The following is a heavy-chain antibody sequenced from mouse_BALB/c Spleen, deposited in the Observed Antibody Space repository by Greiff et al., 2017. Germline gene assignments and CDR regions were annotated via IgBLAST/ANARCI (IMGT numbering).Heavy chain of an antibody. CDR1: GFTFSSYG. CDR2: INSNGGST. CDR3: ARVYYRYDGLFDY. Sequence: EVQGVESGGGLVQPGGSLKLSCAASGFTFSSYGMSWVRQTPDKRLELVATINSNGGSTYYPDSVKGRFTISRDNAKNTLYLQMSSLKSEDTAMYYCARVYYRYDGLFDYWGQGTTLTVSS. J-gene: IGHJ2*01. D-gene: IGHD2-14*01. V-gene: IGHV5-6-3*01.